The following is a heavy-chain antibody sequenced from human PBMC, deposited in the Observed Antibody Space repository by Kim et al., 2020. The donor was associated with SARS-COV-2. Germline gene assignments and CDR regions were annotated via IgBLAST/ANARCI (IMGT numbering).Heavy chain of an antibody. J-gene: IGHJ6*02. V-gene: IGHV3-7*01. Sequence: GGSLRLSCAASGFTFSSYWMSWVRQAPGKGLEWVANIKQDGSEKYYVDSVKGRFTISRDNAKNSLYLQMNSLRAEDTAVYYCARGGKYSGSYYVYYYYGMDVWGQGTTVTVSS. CDR2: IKQDGSEK. CDR1: GFTFSSYW. D-gene: IGHD1-26*01. CDR3: ARGGKYSGSYYVYYYYGMDV.